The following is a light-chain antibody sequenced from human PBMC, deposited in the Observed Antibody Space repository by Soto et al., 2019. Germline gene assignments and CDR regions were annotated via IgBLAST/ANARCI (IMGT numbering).Light chain of an antibody. CDR2: SAS. Sequence: DIQMTQSPSSVSASVGDRVTITCRASQSISSWLAWYQQKPGKAPKLLIYSASSLQSGVPSRFSGSGSETDFTLTISSLQPEDSATYYCHHANSFPWTFVQGTKVEIK. CDR3: HHANSFPWT. CDR1: QSISSW. J-gene: IGKJ1*01. V-gene: IGKV1-12*02.